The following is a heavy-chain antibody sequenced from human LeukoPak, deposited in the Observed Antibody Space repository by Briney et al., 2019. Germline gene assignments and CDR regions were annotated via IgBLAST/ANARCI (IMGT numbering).Heavy chain of an antibody. D-gene: IGHD6-19*01. J-gene: IGHJ1*01. CDR2: ISYDRRNQ. V-gene: IGHV3-30-3*02. Sequence: GGSVRLSCAASGFTFSAYAMHWVRQAPGKGLEWVAVISYDRRNQLYADAVRGRVTISRDNSKNTLSLQMNSLRPEDTAVYYCEKDIAVSVNAPPEDFQHWGQGTLVTVST. CDR1: GFTFSAYA. CDR3: EKDIAVSVNAPPEDFQH.